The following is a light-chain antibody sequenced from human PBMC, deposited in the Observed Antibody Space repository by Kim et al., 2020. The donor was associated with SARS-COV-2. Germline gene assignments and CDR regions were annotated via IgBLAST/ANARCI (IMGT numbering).Light chain of an antibody. CDR1: QSVSSY. V-gene: IGKV3-11*01. CDR3: QQRSNWIS. J-gene: IGKJ5*01. Sequence: SLCPGERATLSCRASQSVSSYLGWYQQKPGQAPRLLIYDASNRATGIPARFSGSGSGTDFTLTISSLEPEDFAVYYCQQRSNWISFGQGTRLEIK. CDR2: DAS.